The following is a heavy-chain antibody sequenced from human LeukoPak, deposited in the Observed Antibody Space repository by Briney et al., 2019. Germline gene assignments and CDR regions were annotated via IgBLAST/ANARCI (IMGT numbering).Heavy chain of an antibody. CDR2: IYYSGST. J-gene: IGHJ4*02. V-gene: IGHV4-59*12. Sequence: PSETLSLTCTVSGGSISSYYWSWIRQPPGKGLEWIGYIYYSGSTYYNPPLKSRVTISVDTSKNQFSLKLSSVTAADTAVYYCARGASYGFHYFDYWGQGTLVTVSS. CDR3: ARGASYGFHYFDY. CDR1: GGSISSYY. D-gene: IGHD5-18*01.